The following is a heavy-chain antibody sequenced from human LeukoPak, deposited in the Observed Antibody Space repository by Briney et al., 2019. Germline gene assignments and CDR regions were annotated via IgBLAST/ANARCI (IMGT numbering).Heavy chain of an antibody. Sequence: PGGSLRLSCAASGFIISSKYMSWVRQAPGKGLEWVSVMYSGGTRFYADSVRGRFTISRDNAKNSLYLQMNSLRAEDTAVYLCARVYSYYDGYGYDYFDYWGQGTVVTVSS. CDR1: GFIISSKY. V-gene: IGHV3-53*01. CDR2: MYSGGTR. CDR3: ARVYSYYDGYGYDYFDY. J-gene: IGHJ4*02. D-gene: IGHD3-16*01.